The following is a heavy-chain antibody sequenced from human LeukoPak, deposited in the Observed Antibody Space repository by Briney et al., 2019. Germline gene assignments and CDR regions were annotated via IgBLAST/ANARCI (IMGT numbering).Heavy chain of an antibody. CDR1: GFSFSSCG. D-gene: IGHD5-18*01. Sequence: GRSLRLSCAASGFSFSSCGMHWVRQTPDKGLEWVAAIAKDGTDIHYVDSVKGRFTISRDNAKNSLYLQMNSLRAEDTALYYCAKDGGTCYGFDYFDYWGQGTLVTVSS. V-gene: IGHV3-30*18. CDR2: IAKDGTDI. CDR3: AKDGGTCYGFDYFDY. J-gene: IGHJ4*02.